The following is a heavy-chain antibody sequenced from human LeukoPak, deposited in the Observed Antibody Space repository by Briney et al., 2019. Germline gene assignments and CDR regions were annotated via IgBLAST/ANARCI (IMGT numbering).Heavy chain of an antibody. J-gene: IGHJ4*02. Sequence: WGTLSLTCLVCGGSISSSSYYGGGIRHPPGRGVEGIGSLYYRGTTSYNPSLKSRATISVDTSKNQSALKLSPVTAADTAVYYCARLTADTDDWGQGTLVTVSS. V-gene: IGHV4-39*01. CDR3: ARLTADTDD. CDR2: LYYRGTT. D-gene: IGHD6-19*01. CDR1: GGSISSSSYY.